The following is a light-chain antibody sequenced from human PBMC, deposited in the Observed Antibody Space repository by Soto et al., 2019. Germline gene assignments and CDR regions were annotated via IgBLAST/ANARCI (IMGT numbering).Light chain of an antibody. CDR1: SSNIGSNS. CDR3: AAWDDSLNGLV. CDR2: SND. J-gene: IGLJ2*01. V-gene: IGLV1-44*01. Sequence: QSVLTQPPSASGTPGQRVTISCSGSSSNIGSNSVNWYHHLPGTAPKLLIYSNDQRPSGVPDRFSGSKSGTSVSLAISGLQSEDEADYYCAAWDDSLNGLVFGGGTTLTVL.